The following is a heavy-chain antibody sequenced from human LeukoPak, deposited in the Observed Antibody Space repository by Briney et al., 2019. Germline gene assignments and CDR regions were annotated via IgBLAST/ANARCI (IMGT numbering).Heavy chain of an antibody. D-gene: IGHD7-27*01. V-gene: IGHV3-23*01. CDR1: GFTFSNAW. Sequence: GGSLRLSCAASGFTFSNAWMSWVRQAPGKGLEWVSGISDGGSRTYYADSVKGRFTISRDDSKNTLYLQMNSLRAEDTAVYYCAKVQLGIGVDYWGQGTLVTVSS. J-gene: IGHJ4*02. CDR2: ISDGGSRT. CDR3: AKVQLGIGVDY.